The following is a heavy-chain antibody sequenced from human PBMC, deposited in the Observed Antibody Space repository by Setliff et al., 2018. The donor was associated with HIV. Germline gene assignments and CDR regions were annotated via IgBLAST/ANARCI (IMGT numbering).Heavy chain of an antibody. V-gene: IGHV4-4*07. Sequence: SETLSLTCTVSDDSISSNYWSWIRQSAGKGLEWVGRIYTGGRTNYNPSLNGRVTMSVDTSKNQFSLNLSSVTAADTAVYYCARDRMPMASWVPDKWGQGTLVTVSS. CDR2: IYTGGRT. CDR3: ARDRMPMASWVPDK. J-gene: IGHJ4*02. D-gene: IGHD2-2*01. CDR1: DDSISSNY.